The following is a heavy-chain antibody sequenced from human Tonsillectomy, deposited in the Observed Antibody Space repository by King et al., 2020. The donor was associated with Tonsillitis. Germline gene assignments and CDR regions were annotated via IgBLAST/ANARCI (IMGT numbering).Heavy chain of an antibody. CDR2: ISYSSSYI. CDR1: GFTFSSYN. J-gene: IGHJ6*02. Sequence: VQLVESGGGLVKPGGSLRLSCAASGFTFSSYNMKWVRQAPGKGREWVSFISYSSSYIYYADSVKGRFTISRDNAKNSLYLQMNSLRAEDTAVYYCARGVLSTSWGMDVWGQGTTVTVSS. CDR3: ARGVLSTSWGMDV. D-gene: IGHD2-2*01. V-gene: IGHV3-21*01.